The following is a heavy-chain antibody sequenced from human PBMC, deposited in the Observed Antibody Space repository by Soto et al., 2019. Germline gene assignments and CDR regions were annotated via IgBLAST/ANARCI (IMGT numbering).Heavy chain of an antibody. CDR3: AKDRRQLWLPYYHHYYGLDV. CDR2: IGYDGSND. Sequence: GGSLRLSCAGSGFTFSRFGMHWVRQAPGKGLEWVAFIGYDGSNDYYRDSVKGRFTISRDNSKNTLYLQMNSLRVEDTAVYYCAKDRRQLWLPYYHHYYGLDVWGQGTTVTVSS. J-gene: IGHJ6*02. V-gene: IGHV3-30*02. CDR1: GFTFSRFG. D-gene: IGHD5-18*01.